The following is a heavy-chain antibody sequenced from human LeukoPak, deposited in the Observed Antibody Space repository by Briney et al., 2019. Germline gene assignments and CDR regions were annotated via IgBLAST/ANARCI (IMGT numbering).Heavy chain of an antibody. D-gene: IGHD3-3*01. CDR3: ARVYRDDFWSGYSTHFDY. CDR1: GGSISNYY. V-gene: IGHV4-59*01. Sequence: PSETLSLTCTVSGGSISNYYWSWIRQPPGKGLEWIGYINDSGSANSNPSLKSRVTISVDTSKNQFSLKLTSVTAADTAVYYCARVYRDDFWSGYSTHFDYWGQGTLVTVSS. J-gene: IGHJ4*02. CDR2: INDSGSA.